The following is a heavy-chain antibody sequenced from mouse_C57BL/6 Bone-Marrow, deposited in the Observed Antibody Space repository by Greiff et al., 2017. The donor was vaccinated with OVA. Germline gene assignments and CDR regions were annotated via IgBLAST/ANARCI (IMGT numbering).Heavy chain of an antibody. CDR2: ISDGGSYT. Sequence: EVQGVESGGGLVKPGGSLKLSCAASGFTFSSYAMSWVRQTPEKRLEWVATISDGGSYTYYPDNVKGRFTISRDNAKNNLYLQMSHLKSEDTAMYYCAREPFYYYGSSFWFAYWGQGTLVTVSA. CDR3: AREPFYYYGSSFWFAY. V-gene: IGHV5-4*01. D-gene: IGHD1-1*01. J-gene: IGHJ3*01. CDR1: GFTFSSYA.